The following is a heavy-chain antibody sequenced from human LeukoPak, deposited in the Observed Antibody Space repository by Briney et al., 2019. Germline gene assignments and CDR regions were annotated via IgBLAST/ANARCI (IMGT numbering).Heavy chain of an antibody. V-gene: IGHV4-59*01. CDR3: AKGGSTNFYYGDV. CDR1: GGSMTNLY. CDR2: IYDSGST. Sequence: SETLSLTCSVSGGSMTNLYWAWIRQPPGKGLEWIGDIYDSGSTRYNTSLESRVTISVDTSKNQFSLKLSSVTAADTAVYYCAKGGSTNFYYGDVWGQGTTVTVSS. D-gene: IGHD2/OR15-2a*01. J-gene: IGHJ6*02.